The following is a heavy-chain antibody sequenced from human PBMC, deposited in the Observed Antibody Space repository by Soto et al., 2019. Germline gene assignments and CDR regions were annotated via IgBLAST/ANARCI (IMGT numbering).Heavy chain of an antibody. V-gene: IGHV4-4*02. CDR3: ARVSGSYYYGMDV. D-gene: IGHD1-26*01. CDR2: IYHSGST. CDR1: GGSISSSNW. J-gene: IGHJ6*02. Sequence: QVQLQESGPGLVKPSGTLSLTCAVSGGSISSSNWWSWVRQPPGKGLEWIGEIYHSGSTNYNPSLTRRVTISVDKSKNQFSLKRSSVTAADTAVYYCARVSGSYYYGMDVWGQGTTVTVAS.